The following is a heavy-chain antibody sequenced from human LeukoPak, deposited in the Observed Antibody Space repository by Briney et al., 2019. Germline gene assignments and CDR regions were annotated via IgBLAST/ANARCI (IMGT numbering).Heavy chain of an antibody. CDR1: GFTFSDYY. J-gene: IGHJ4*02. Sequence: GGSLRLSCAASGFTFSDYYMSWIRQAPGKGLEWVSYISSSGSTIYYADSVKGRFTISRDNAKNSLYLQMNSLRAEDTAMYYCAGYYYDSSGYYYKDYWGQGTLVTVSS. V-gene: IGHV3-11*04. CDR2: ISSSGSTI. D-gene: IGHD3-22*01. CDR3: AGYYYDSSGYYYKDY.